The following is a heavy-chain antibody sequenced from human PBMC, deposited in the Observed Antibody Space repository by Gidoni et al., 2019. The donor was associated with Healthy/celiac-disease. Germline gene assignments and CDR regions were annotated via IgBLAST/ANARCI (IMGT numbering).Heavy chain of an antibody. CDR1: GGSFSGYY. V-gene: IGHV4-34*01. CDR2: INHSGST. D-gene: IGHD6-6*01. CDR3: ARGAYSSSSGYFQH. Sequence: QVQLQQWGAGLLKPSETLSLTCAVYGGSFSGYYWSWIRQPPGKGLGWIGEINHSGSTNYNPSLKSRVTISVDTSKNQFSLKLSSVTAADTAVYYCARGAYSSSSGYFQHWGQGTLVTVSS. J-gene: IGHJ1*01.